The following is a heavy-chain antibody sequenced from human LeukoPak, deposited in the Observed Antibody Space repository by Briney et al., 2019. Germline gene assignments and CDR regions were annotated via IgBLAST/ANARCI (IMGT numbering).Heavy chain of an antibody. CDR2: IYYSGST. V-gene: IGHV4-39*01. CDR3: ASAYDSSGYYPFDY. CDR1: GGSISSSSYY. D-gene: IGHD3-22*01. Sequence: PSETLSLTCTVSGGSISSSSYYWGWTRQPPRKGLESIGSIYYSGSTYYNPSLKSRVTISVDTSRNQFSLKLSSVTAADTAVYYCASAYDSSGYYPFDYWGQGTLVTVSS. J-gene: IGHJ4*02.